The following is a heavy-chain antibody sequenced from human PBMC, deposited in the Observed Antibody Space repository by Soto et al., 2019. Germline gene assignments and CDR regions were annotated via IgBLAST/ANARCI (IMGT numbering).Heavy chain of an antibody. CDR2: INQDGSDK. D-gene: IGHD3-16*01. CDR1: GFSFSTYW. V-gene: IGHV3-7*04. CDR3: LRDGGLT. J-gene: IGHJ5*02. Sequence: GGSLRLSCAASGFSFSTYWMSWVRQAPGKGLEWVAHINQDGSDKYYVDSVKGRFTISRDNTKNSLFLQMNSLRAEDTAVYYCLRDGGLTWGQGTLVTVPQ.